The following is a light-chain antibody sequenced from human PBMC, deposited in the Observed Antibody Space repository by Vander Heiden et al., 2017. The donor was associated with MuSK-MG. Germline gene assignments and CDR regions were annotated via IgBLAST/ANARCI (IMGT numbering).Light chain of an antibody. CDR2: AAS. V-gene: IGKV1-9*01. J-gene: IGKJ4*01. CDR3: QQTYSSPPT. Sequence: DIQLAQSPSFLSASVGDRVTITCRASQSISSYLTWYQQKPGKAPKLLIFAASTLQSGVPSRFSGSGSGTEFTLTISSLQPEDFATYYCQQTYSSPPTFGGGTKVEIK. CDR1: QSISSY.